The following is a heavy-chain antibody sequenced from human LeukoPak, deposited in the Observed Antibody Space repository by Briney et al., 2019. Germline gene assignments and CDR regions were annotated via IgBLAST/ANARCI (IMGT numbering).Heavy chain of an antibody. Sequence: PSETLSLTCTVSGGSISSGSYYWSWIRQPAGTGLEWIGRIYTSGSTNYDPSLKSRVTISVDTSKNQFSLKLSSVTAADTAVYYCARDIGDYYGSGSYYFDYWGQGTLVTVSS. CDR3: ARDIGDYYGSGSYYFDY. J-gene: IGHJ4*02. CDR2: IYTSGST. V-gene: IGHV4-61*02. CDR1: GGSISSGSYY. D-gene: IGHD3-10*01.